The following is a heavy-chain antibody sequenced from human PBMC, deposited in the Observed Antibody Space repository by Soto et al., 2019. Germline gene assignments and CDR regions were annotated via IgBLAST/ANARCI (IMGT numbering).Heavy chain of an antibody. Sequence: GASVKVSCKASGYTFTSYYMHWVRQAPGQGLEWMGIINPSGGSTSYAQKFQGRVTMTRDTSTSTVYMELSSLRSEDTAVYYCASPIPSYCGGDCYSNYYGMDVWGQGTTVTVS. CDR3: ASPIPSYCGGDCYSNYYGMDV. CDR1: GYTFTSYY. D-gene: IGHD2-21*02. J-gene: IGHJ6*02. V-gene: IGHV1-46*01. CDR2: INPSGGST.